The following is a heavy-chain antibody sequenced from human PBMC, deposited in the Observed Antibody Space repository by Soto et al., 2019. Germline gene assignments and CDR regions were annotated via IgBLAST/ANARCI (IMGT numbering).Heavy chain of an antibody. CDR1: GFTFSSYA. J-gene: IGHJ4*02. Sequence: GGSLRLSCSVSGFTFSSYAMHWVRQAPGKGLEYVSSISSDGRTTYYADSVKGRFTISRDNSKNTLYLQMSSLRAEDTALYYCVKDRWVDYWGQGTLVTAP. D-gene: IGHD1-26*01. CDR3: VKDRWVDY. CDR2: ISSDGRTT. V-gene: IGHV3-64D*06.